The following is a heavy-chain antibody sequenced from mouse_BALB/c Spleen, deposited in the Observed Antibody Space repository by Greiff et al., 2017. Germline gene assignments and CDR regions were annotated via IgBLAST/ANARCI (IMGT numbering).Heavy chain of an antibody. J-gene: IGHJ4*01. Sequence: EVHLVESGGGLVQPGGSRKLSCAASGFTFSSFGMHWVRQAPEKGLEWVAYISSGSSTIYYADTVKGRFTISRDNPKNTLFLQMTSLRSEDTAMYYCARSITTVVAYYYAMDYWGQGTSVTVSS. CDR1: GFTFSSFG. CDR2: ISSGSSTI. V-gene: IGHV5-17*02. D-gene: IGHD1-1*01. CDR3: ARSITTVVAYYYAMDY.